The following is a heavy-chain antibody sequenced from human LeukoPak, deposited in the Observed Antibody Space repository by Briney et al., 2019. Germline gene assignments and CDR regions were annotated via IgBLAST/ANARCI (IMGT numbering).Heavy chain of an antibody. CDR3: ARKQGGQLVNTRRWFDP. D-gene: IGHD6-13*01. CDR2: IYTSGST. CDR1: GGSISSYY. J-gene: IGHJ5*02. Sequence: SETLSLTCTVSGGSISSYYWNWIRQPAGKGLEWIGRIYTSGSTNYNPSLKSRVTTSVDTSKNQFSLKLTSVTAADTAVYYCARKQGGQLVNTRRWFDPWGQGTLVTVSS. V-gene: IGHV4-4*07.